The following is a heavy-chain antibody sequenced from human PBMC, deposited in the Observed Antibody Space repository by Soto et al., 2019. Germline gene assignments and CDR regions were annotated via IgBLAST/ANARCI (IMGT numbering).Heavy chain of an antibody. V-gene: IGHV1-18*04. J-gene: IGHJ5*02. CDR3: ATSCDSGFDP. D-gene: IGHD3-10*01. Sequence: QIQLVQSGAEVKKPGASVRVSCKASGYAFSNYGISWIRQAPGLGLEWMGWISPYNGNTDYAQSLQGRVTMTTDTSTNTAYMELRSLTSDDTAVYYCATSCDSGFDPWGQGTLVTVSS. CDR1: GYAFSNYG. CDR2: ISPYNGNT.